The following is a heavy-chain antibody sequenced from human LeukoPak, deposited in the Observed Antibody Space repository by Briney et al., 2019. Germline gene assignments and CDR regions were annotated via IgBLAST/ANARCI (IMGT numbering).Heavy chain of an antibody. CDR3: ARGLGQWLAYVEHQIDY. CDR1: GGSISSYY. V-gene: IGHV4-59*01. Sequence: SETLSLTCTVSGGSISSYYWSWIRQPPGKGLEWIGYIYYSGSTNYNPSLKSRVTISVDTSKNQFSLKLSSVTAADTAVYYCARGLGQWLAYVEHQIDYWGQGTLVTVSS. D-gene: IGHD6-19*01. CDR2: IYYSGST. J-gene: IGHJ4*02.